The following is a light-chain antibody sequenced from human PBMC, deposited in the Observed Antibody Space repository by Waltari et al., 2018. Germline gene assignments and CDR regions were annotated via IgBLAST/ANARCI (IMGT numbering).Light chain of an antibody. CDR2: VAT. J-gene: IGKJ1*01. Sequence: DIQMTQSPSSLPASVGDRVTISCRASQRISSYLNWYQQEPGKAPRLLIYVATSLQSGVPSRFSGSGSGTDFTLTISSLQPEDFATYYCQQTYKTPRTFGQGTKVDI. V-gene: IGKV1-39*01. CDR1: QRISSY. CDR3: QQTYKTPRT.